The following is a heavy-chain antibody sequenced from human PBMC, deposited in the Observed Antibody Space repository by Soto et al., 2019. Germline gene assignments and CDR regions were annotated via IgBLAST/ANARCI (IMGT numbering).Heavy chain of an antibody. Sequence: QVQLVESGGGVVQPGRSLRLSCAASGFTFSSYGMHWVRQAPGKGLEWVAVIWYDGSNKYYADSVKGRFTIARDNSKNTLYLQRNSLRAEDRAVYYCAGWGIAAGDYWGQGTLVTVSS. CDR2: IWYDGSNK. D-gene: IGHD6-13*01. CDR3: AGWGIAAGDY. CDR1: GFTFSSYG. J-gene: IGHJ4*02. V-gene: IGHV3-33*01.